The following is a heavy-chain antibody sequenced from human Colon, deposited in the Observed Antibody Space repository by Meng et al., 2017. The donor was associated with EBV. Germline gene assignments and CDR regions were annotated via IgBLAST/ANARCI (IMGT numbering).Heavy chain of an antibody. CDR1: GGSISSNGYY. Sequence: LHLQESGPGLVKPSEPLSLTCTVSGGSISSNGYYWDWVRQPPGKGLEWIGAIYHSGSTSYNPSLQSRVTMFVDTSKNQFSLMLTSVTATDTAVYYCARRRGGSGRDCWGQGTLVTVSS. D-gene: IGHD3-10*01. V-gene: IGHV4-39*01. J-gene: IGHJ4*02. CDR3: ARRRGGSGRDC. CDR2: IYHSGST.